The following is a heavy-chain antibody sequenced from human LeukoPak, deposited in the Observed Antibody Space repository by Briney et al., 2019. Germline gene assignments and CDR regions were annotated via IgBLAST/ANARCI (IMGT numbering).Heavy chain of an antibody. CDR3: AREGEAAVAGLDY. Sequence: PSGTLSLTCAVSGGSISSSNWWSWVRQPPGKGLEWIGETYHSGSTNYNPSLKSRVTISVDKSKNQFSLKLSSVTAADTAVYYCAREGEAAVAGLDYWGQGTLVTVSS. CDR1: GGSISSSNW. V-gene: IGHV4-4*02. CDR2: TYHSGST. D-gene: IGHD6-19*01. J-gene: IGHJ4*02.